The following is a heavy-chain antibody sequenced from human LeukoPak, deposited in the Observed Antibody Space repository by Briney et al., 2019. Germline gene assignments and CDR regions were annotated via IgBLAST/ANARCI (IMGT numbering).Heavy chain of an antibody. J-gene: IGHJ1*01. CDR2: ISGSGGST. V-gene: IGHV3-23*01. D-gene: IGHD3-22*01. CDR1: GFTFSSYA. Sequence: GGSLRLSCAASGFTFSSYAMSWVRQAPGKGLEWVSAISGSGGSTYYADSVKGRFTISRDNFKNTLYLQMNSLRAEDTAVYYCAKSVRGYYDSSGYYYQGIFQHWGQGTLVTVSS. CDR3: AKSVRGYYDSSGYYYQGIFQH.